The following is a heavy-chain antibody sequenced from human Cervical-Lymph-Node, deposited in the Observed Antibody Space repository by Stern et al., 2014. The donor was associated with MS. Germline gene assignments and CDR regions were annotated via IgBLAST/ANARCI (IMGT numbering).Heavy chain of an antibody. CDR3: AKDGALWSGPTYPDAFDI. CDR2: ISSNISHP. D-gene: IGHD3-3*01. V-gene: IGHV3-21*01. CDR1: GFTFSRYS. Sequence: EVQLVQSGGGLVKPGGSLRLSCVASGFTFSRYSMNWVRQAPGQGLEWVGCISSNISHPYYADSLQGRFTISSDDAKESAYLQMKSLRAGDRAVYFCAKDGALWSGPTYPDAFDIWGQGTMVTVSS. J-gene: IGHJ3*02.